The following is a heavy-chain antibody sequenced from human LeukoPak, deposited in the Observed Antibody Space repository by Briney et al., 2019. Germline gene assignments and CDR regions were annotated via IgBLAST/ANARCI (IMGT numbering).Heavy chain of an antibody. Sequence: GGSLRLSCAASGFTVSSNYMSWVRQAPGKGLEWVSYLSSSSSTIYYADSVKGRFTISRDNAKNSLYLQMNSLRAEDTAVYYCASHDAGYWGQGTLVTVSS. D-gene: IGHD2-8*01. J-gene: IGHJ4*02. V-gene: IGHV3-48*04. CDR3: ASHDAGY. CDR2: LSSSSSTI. CDR1: GFTVSSNY.